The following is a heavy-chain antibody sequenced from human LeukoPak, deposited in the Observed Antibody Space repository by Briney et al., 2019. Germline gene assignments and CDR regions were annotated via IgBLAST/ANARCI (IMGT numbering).Heavy chain of an antibody. V-gene: IGHV4-34*01. J-gene: IGHJ5*02. Sequence: SETLSVTCAVYGGAFSGYYWSWIRQPPGKGLEWIGEINHSGSTNYNPSLKSRVTISVDTSKNQFSLKLSSVTAADTAVYYCARVGSSWYPNWFDPWGQGTLVTVTS. D-gene: IGHD6-13*01. CDR3: ARVGSSWYPNWFDP. CDR2: INHSGST. CDR1: GGAFSGYY.